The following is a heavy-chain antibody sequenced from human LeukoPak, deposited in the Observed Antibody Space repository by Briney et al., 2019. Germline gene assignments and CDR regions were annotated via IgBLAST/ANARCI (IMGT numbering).Heavy chain of an antibody. D-gene: IGHD2-2*01. V-gene: IGHV1-8*01. CDR1: GYTFTNYD. J-gene: IGHJ4*02. Sequence: ASVKVSCKASGYTFTNYDINWVRQATGQGPEWMGWMNPNSANTGYAQKFQGRVTMTRNTSISTAYMELSSLGSEDTAVYYCARVNCSSTSCRSKFLDYWGQGTLVTVSS. CDR2: MNPNSANT. CDR3: ARVNCSSTSCRSKFLDY.